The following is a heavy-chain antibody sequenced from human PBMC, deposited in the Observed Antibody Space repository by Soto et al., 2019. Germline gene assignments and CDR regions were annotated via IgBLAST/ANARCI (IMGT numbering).Heavy chain of an antibody. CDR1: GYTLTTYG. CDR3: ARPHMLRGPPHYYGMDV. J-gene: IGHJ6*02. V-gene: IGHV1-18*01. D-gene: IGHD3-10*01. Sequence: QVQLVQSGAEVKKPGASVKVSCKASGYTLTTYGITWVRQAPGQGLEWMGWISAYNGNTNYAQKFQGRVTMTTDTSTSTVYMELRSLRSDDTAVYYCARPHMLRGPPHYYGMDVWGQGTTVTVSS. CDR2: ISAYNGNT.